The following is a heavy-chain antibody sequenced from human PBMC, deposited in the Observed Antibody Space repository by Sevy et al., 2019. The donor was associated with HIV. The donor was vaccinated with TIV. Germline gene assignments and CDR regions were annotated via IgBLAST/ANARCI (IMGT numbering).Heavy chain of an antibody. CDR3: ARDKPQGVVVLPGAMWGGVDY. D-gene: IGHD2-2*01. J-gene: IGHJ4*02. CDR2: ISPYTGDT. CDR1: GYTFRSYG. V-gene: IGHV1-18*01. Sequence: ASVKVSCRASGYTFRSYGISWVRQAPGQGLEWMGWISPYTGDTDFEQKVQGRVSMTSDTSTSTAYMELRSLRSDDTAEYYCARDKPQGVVVLPGAMWGGVDYWGQGTLVTVSS.